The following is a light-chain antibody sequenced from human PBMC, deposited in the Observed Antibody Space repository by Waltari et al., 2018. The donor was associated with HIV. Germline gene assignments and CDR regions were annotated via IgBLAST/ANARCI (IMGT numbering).Light chain of an antibody. CDR2: GAS. Sequence: EIVLTQSPGTLSLSPGERATLSCRASQSISNRYLAWYQQKPGQAPRLLIYGASSRVTGIPDRFSGSGSGTGFTLTISRLEPEDLAVYYCQQYGSSPRTFGQGTKLEIK. J-gene: IGKJ2*01. V-gene: IGKV3-20*01. CDR3: QQYGSSPRT. CDR1: QSISNRY.